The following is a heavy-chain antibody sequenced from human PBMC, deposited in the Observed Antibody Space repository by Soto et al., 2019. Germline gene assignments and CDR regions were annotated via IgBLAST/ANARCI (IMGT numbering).Heavy chain of an antibody. Sequence: QVQLVQSGAELKKPGASVKVSCKASGYTFTSFGISWVRQAPGQGLEWMGWISAYNGNTYYAPKLQGRVTKTTDTSTNTADEKRRGTRSDDTAVYYWLRGGAPGHANHYSYCGVDAGVQGTKVTVSS. CDR1: GYTFTSFG. CDR2: ISAYNGNT. D-gene: IGHD1-26*01. J-gene: IGHJ6*02. V-gene: IGHV1-18*01. CDR3: LRGGAPGHANHYSYCGVDA.